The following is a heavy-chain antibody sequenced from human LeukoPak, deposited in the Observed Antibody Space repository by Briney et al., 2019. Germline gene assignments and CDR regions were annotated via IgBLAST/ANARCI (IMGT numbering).Heavy chain of an antibody. J-gene: IGHJ3*02. CDR3: ARTYYYDSSGYSSDAFDI. V-gene: IGHV3-30-3*01. CDR2: ISYDGSNK. D-gene: IGHD3-22*01. Sequence: SCKASGYTFTSYAMHWVRQAPGKGLEWVAVISYDGSNKDYADSVKGRFTISRDNSKNTLYLQMNSLRAVDTAVYYCARTYYYDSSGYSSDAFDIWGQGTMVTVSS. CDR1: GYTFTSYA.